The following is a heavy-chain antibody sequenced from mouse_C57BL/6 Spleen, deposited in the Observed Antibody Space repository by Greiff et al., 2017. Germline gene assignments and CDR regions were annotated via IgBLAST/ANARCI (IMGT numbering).Heavy chain of an antibody. Sequence: QLQQPGAELVKPGASVKLSCKASGYTFTSYWMHWVKQRPGQGLEWIGMIHPNSGSTNYNEKFKSKATLTVDKSSSTAYMQLSSLTSEDSAVYYCAREGWDRSFDYWGQGTTLTVSS. CDR2: IHPNSGST. CDR1: GYTFTSYW. D-gene: IGHD3-3*01. V-gene: IGHV1-64*01. J-gene: IGHJ2*01. CDR3: AREGWDRSFDY.